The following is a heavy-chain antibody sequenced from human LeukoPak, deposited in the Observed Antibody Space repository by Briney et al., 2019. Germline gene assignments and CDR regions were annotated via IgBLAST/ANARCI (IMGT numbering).Heavy chain of an antibody. J-gene: IGHJ3*02. D-gene: IGHD3-3*01. Sequence: GGSLRLSCAASGFTVSTYAMSWVRQAPGKGLEWVSAISGSGGSTYFADSVKGRFTISRDNAKNSLYLQVNSLRAEDTAVYYCARGSRFGVVGRDAFDIWGQGTVVTVSS. CDR1: GFTVSTYA. CDR2: ISGSGGST. CDR3: ARGSRFGVVGRDAFDI. V-gene: IGHV3-23*01.